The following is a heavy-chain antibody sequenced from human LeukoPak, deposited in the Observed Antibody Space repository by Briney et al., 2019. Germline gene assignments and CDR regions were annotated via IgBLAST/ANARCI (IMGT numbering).Heavy chain of an antibody. CDR2: ISYDGSNK. V-gene: IGHV3-30*18. D-gene: IGHD5-18*01. J-gene: IGHJ4*02. Sequence: GGSLRLSCAASGFTFSTYGMHWVRQAPGKGLEWVTVISYDGSNKYYADSVKGRFTISRDNSKNTLLLQMNSLRAEDTAVYYCAKLPAPEGYDYGSIDYWGQGTLVTVSS. CDR3: AKLPAPEGYDYGSIDY. CDR1: GFTFSTYG.